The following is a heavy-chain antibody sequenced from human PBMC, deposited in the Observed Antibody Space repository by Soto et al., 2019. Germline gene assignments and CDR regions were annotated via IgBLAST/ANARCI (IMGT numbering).Heavy chain of an antibody. CDR2: IYYSGST. J-gene: IGHJ4*02. Sequence: SETLSLTCTVSGGSISSSSYYWGWIRQPPGKGLEWIGSIYYSGSTYYNPSLKSRVTISVDTSKNQFSLKLSSVAAADTAVYYCARGIQEGQDLDYWGQGTPVTVSS. CDR1: GGSISSSSYY. V-gene: IGHV4-39*01. CDR3: ARGIQEGQDLDY. D-gene: IGHD5-18*01.